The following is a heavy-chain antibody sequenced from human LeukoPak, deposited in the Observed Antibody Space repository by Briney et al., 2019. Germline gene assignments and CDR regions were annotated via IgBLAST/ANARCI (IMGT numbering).Heavy chain of an antibody. V-gene: IGHV1-18*01. Sequence: ASVKVSCKASGYTFSNYGISWVRQAPGQGLEWMGWISSYNDNTNYAQKLQGRVTMTTDTSTSTAYMELSSLRSEDTAVYYCAREGVVVGATRYYYMDVWGKGTTVTVSS. J-gene: IGHJ6*03. CDR1: GYTFSNYG. D-gene: IGHD1-26*01. CDR2: ISSYNDNT. CDR3: AREGVVVGATRYYYMDV.